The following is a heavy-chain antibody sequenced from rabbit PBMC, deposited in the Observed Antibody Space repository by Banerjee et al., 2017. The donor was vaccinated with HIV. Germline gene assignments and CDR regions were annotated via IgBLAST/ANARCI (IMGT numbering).Heavy chain of an antibody. CDR1: GFSFNAGYW. V-gene: IGHV1S40*01. CDR3: ARDPGNAYDGDL. CDR2: IDGAVGGGN. J-gene: IGHJ6*01. Sequence: QSLEESGGDLVKPGAALTLTCTASGFSFNAGYWVCWVRQAPGKGLEWIACIDGAVGGGNYYASWAKGRFTISMSSSTTVTLQMTSLTAADTATYFCARDPGNAYDGDLWGPGTLVTVS. D-gene: IGHD6-1*01.